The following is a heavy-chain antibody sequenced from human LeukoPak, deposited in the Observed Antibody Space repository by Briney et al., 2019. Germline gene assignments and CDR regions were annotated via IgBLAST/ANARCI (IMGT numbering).Heavy chain of an antibody. Sequence: QTGGSLRLSCAASGFTFSSYAMSWVRQAPGKGLEWVSAISGSGGSTYYADSVQGRFTISRDNFQNTLFLQMNSLRVEDTAMYYCARWYCSTITCYYDYWGQGTLVTVSS. J-gene: IGHJ4*02. CDR3: ARWYCSTITCYYDY. V-gene: IGHV3-23*01. CDR1: GFTFSSYA. D-gene: IGHD2-21*02. CDR2: ISGSGGST.